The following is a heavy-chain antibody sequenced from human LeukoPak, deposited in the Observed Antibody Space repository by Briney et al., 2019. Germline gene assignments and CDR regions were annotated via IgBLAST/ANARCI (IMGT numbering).Heavy chain of an antibody. V-gene: IGHV1-18*01. CDR2: ISAYNGNT. J-gene: IGHJ5*02. Sequence: GASVKVSCKASGYTFTSYGISWVRQAPGQGPEWMGWISAYNGNTNYAQKLQGRVTMTTDTSTSTAYMELRSLRSDDTAVYYCARNRGYGGSPKWFDPWGQGTLVTVSS. CDR3: ARNRGYGGSPKWFDP. D-gene: IGHD1-26*01. CDR1: GYTFTSYG.